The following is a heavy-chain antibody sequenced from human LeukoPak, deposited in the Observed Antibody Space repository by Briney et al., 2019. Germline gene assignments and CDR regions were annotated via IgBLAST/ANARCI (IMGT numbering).Heavy chain of an antibody. D-gene: IGHD3-3*01. J-gene: IGHJ3*02. CDR1: GYTFTGYY. Sequence: ASVTVSCQASGYTFTGYYMHWVRQPPGQGLEWMRWINPNSGRTYYAQKYQGRVTMTRDTSISTVYMELSRLRSDDTAVYYCLSHYDFWSGYYSDAFDIWGQGTRVTVSS. CDR2: INPNSGRT. V-gene: IGHV1-2*02. CDR3: LSHYDFWSGYYSDAFDI.